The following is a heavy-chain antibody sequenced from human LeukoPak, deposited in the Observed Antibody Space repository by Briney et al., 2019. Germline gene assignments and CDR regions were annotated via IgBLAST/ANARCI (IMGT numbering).Heavy chain of an antibody. V-gene: IGHV4-39*07. D-gene: IGHD6-19*01. J-gene: IGHJ4*02. CDR3: ARGGIAVAVIDY. Sequence: PSETLSLTCTVSGGSISSSSYYWGWIRQPPGKGLEWIGSIYYSGSTYYNPSLKSRVTISVDTSKNQFSLKLSSVTAADTAVYYCARGGIAVAVIDYWGQGTLVTVSS. CDR1: GGSISSSSYY. CDR2: IYYSGST.